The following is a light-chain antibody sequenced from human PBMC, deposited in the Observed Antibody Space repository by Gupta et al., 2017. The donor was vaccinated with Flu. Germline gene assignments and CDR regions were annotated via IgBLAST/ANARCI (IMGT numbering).Light chain of an antibody. V-gene: IGKV6-21*01. CDR3: HQSSSLPIT. Sequence: DFQSVTPKEKVTITCRASQTIGSNLHWYQQKPDQSPKLLIKYASQSSSGVPSRFSGNGSGTDSTLTINSVEAEDAATYYCHQSSSLPITFGQGTQLEIK. CDR2: YAS. J-gene: IGKJ5*01. CDR1: QTIGSN.